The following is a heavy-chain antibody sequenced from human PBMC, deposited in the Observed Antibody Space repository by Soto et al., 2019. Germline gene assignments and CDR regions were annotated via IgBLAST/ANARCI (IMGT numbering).Heavy chain of an antibody. D-gene: IGHD5-12*01. CDR3: ARQRSSGYDLNPKYYYYYYMDV. Sequence: GESLKISCKGSGYSFTSYWIGWVRQMPGKGLEWMGIIYPGDSDTRYSPSFQGQVTISADKSISTAYLQWSSLKASDTAMYYCARQRSSGYDLNPKYYYYYYMDVWGKGTTVTVSS. CDR2: IYPGDSDT. J-gene: IGHJ6*03. V-gene: IGHV5-51*01. CDR1: GYSFTSYW.